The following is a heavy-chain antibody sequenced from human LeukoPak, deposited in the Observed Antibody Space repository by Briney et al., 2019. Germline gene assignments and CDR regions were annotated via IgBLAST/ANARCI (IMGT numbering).Heavy chain of an antibody. J-gene: IGHJ4*02. CDR2: IWYGGSNK. V-gene: IGHV3-33*01. CDR3: ASHGGL. CDR1: GFSFSSYG. D-gene: IGHD5-12*01. Sequence: GGSLRLSCAASGFSFSSYGMHWVRQAPGKRLEWVAVIWYGGSNKNYADSVKGRFTISRDNSKNMLYLQMNSLRVEDTAVYYCASHGGLWGQGTLVTVSS.